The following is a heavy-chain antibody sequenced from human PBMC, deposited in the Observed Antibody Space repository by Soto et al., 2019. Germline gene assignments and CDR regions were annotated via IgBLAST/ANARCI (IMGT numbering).Heavy chain of an antibody. CDR2: ISGYNGDT. CDR1: GYTFSRYG. V-gene: IGHV1-18*01. Sequence: QGQLVQSGGEVKKPGASVKVSCKASGYTFSRYGISWVRQAPGQGLEWMGWISGYNGDTNYAQKFQGRVTMTIDTSTTTAYMELRSLTSDDPAVYYCAKTGLTPYYYYGLDVWGQGTTVTVSS. J-gene: IGHJ6*02. D-gene: IGHD7-27*01. CDR3: AKTGLTPYYYYGLDV.